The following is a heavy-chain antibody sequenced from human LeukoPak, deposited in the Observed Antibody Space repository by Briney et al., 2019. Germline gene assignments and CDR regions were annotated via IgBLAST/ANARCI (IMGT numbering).Heavy chain of an antibody. Sequence: SETLSLTCAVYGGSFSGYYWTWIRQPPGKGLEWIGEVNHSGRTNYNPSLKSRLTMSVDTSKNQFSLNLTSVTAADTAVYYCARRSTAASDIWGQGTKVTVSS. CDR3: ARRSTAASDI. J-gene: IGHJ3*02. CDR1: GGSFSGYY. CDR2: VNHSGRT. V-gene: IGHV4-34*01. D-gene: IGHD2-21*02.